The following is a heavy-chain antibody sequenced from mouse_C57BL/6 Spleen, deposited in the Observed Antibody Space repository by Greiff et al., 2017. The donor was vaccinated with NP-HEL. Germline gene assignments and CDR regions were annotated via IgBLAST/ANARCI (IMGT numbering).Heavy chain of an antibody. D-gene: IGHD1-1*01. V-gene: IGHV1-42*01. CDR3: ARFITTVVFDV. Sequence: VQLQQSGPELVKPGASVKISCKASGYSFTGYYMNWVKQSPEKSLEWIGEINPSTGGTTYNQKFKAKATLTVDKSSSTAYMQLKSLTSEDSAVYYCARFITTVVFDVWGTGTTVTVSS. CDR2: INPSTGGT. CDR1: GYSFTGYY. J-gene: IGHJ1*03.